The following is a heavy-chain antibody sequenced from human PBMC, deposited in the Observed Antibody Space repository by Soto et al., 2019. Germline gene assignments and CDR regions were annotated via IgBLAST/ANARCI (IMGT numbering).Heavy chain of an antibody. Sequence: GGSLRLSCAASGFTFSSYAMSWVRQAPGKGLEWVSGISGSGGSTYYAASVKGRFTISRDNSKNSLYLQMNSLRAEDTAVYYCARDSSGYDLSSDYWGQGTLVTVSS. V-gene: IGHV3-23*01. J-gene: IGHJ4*02. D-gene: IGHD5-12*01. CDR2: ISGSGGST. CDR1: GFTFSSYA. CDR3: ARDSSGYDLSSDY.